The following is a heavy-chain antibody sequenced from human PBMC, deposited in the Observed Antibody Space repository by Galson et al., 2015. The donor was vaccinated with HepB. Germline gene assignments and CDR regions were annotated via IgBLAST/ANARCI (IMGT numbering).Heavy chain of an antibody. CDR3: AGIRIAAAGPGFPSGMDV. Sequence: PALVKPTQTLTLTCTFSGFSLSTSGMCVSWIRQPPGKALEWLGRLDWDGDKYYSTSLKTRLTISKATSKNQVVLTMTNMDPVDPATYYCAGIRIAAAGPGFPSGMDVWGQGTTVTVS. J-gene: IGHJ6*02. CDR2: LDWDGDK. V-gene: IGHV2-70*11. D-gene: IGHD6-13*01. CDR1: GFSLSTSGMC.